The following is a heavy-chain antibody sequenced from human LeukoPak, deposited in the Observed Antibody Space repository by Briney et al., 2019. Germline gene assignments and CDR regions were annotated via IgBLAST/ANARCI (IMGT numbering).Heavy chain of an antibody. Sequence: GASVKVSCKASGGTFSSYAISWVRQAPGQGLACRGRIIPILGIANYAQKFQGRVTITADKSTSTAYMELSSLRSEDTAVYYCAPYYDSSGYYSPWGQGTLVTVSS. V-gene: IGHV1-69*04. CDR1: GGTFSSYA. D-gene: IGHD3-22*01. J-gene: IGHJ5*02. CDR3: APYYDSSGYYSP. CDR2: IIPILGIA.